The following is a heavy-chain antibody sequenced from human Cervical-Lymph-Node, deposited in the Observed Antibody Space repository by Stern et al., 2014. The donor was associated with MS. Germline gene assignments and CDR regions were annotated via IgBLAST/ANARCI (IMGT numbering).Heavy chain of an antibody. D-gene: IGHD1-26*01. Sequence: QVQLVQSAAEVKKPGASVKVSRKSFGYTFTDYYFHWVRQAPGQGLEWMGRIYPKSGDSISAPKFQGRVIMTRDTSIRTLYLELNRLRPDDTAVYYCTRGLGATAFDFWGQGTLVTVSS. CDR1: GYTFTDYY. J-gene: IGHJ4*02. CDR3: TRGLGATAFDF. CDR2: IYPKSGDS. V-gene: IGHV1-2*06.